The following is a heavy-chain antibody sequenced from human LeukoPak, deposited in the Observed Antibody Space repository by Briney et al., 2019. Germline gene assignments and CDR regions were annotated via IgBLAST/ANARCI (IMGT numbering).Heavy chain of an antibody. CDR2: IYYSGST. CDR3: ARSPPSTVRGVTLFDY. J-gene: IGHJ4*02. CDR1: DYSISSAYY. Sequence: PSETLSLTCSVSDYSISSAYYWGWIRQPPGKGLEWIGYIYYSGSTNYNPSLKSRVTISVDTSKNQFSLKLSSVTAADTAVYYCARSPPSTVRGVTLFDYWGQGTLVTVSS. D-gene: IGHD3-10*01. V-gene: IGHV4-38-2*02.